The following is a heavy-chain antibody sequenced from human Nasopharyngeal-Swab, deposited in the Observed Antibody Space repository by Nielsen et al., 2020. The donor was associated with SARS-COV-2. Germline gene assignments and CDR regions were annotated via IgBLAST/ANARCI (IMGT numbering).Heavy chain of an antibody. D-gene: IGHD1-26*01. V-gene: IGHV3-7*01. J-gene: IGHJ4*02. CDR1: GFTFSDYW. CDR2: VKQDGSNK. CDR3: ARDSGSYRFFDY. Sequence: GESLKISCAASGFTFSDYWMSWVRQAPGKGLEWVANVKQDGSNKYYVDSVKGRFTISRDNAKKSLYLQMNSLRAEDTAVYYCARDSGSYRFFDYWGQGTLVTVSS.